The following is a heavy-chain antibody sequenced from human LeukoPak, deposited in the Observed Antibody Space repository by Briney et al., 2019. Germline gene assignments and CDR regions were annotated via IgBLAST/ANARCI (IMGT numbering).Heavy chain of an antibody. Sequence: SETLSPTCTVSGGSVNNDGYYWTWIRQPPGKGLEWIGFMYHTGSSIYRPSLKSRVTISVDTSKNQFSLKLRSVTAADTAVYYCVGDQGGSSYRHAFDIWGQGTMVTVSS. V-gene: IGHV4-61*08. J-gene: IGHJ3*02. D-gene: IGHD1-26*01. CDR3: VGDQGGSSYRHAFDI. CDR2: MYHTGSS. CDR1: GGSVNNDGYY.